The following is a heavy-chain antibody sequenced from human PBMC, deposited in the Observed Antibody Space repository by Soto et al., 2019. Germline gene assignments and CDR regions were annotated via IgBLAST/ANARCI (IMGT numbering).Heavy chain of an antibody. CDR3: ARMRCSSSSCYYIDY. J-gene: IGHJ4*02. Sequence: SGPTLVNPTQTLTLTCTFSGFSLDTNEMRVTWIRQPPGKALEWLARIDWDDDKFYSTSLKTRLTISKDTSKNQVVLTMTNMDPADTATYYCARMRCSSSSCYYIDYWGQGALVTVSS. D-gene: IGHD2-2*01. CDR2: IDWDDDK. V-gene: IGHV2-70*04. CDR1: GFSLDTNEMR.